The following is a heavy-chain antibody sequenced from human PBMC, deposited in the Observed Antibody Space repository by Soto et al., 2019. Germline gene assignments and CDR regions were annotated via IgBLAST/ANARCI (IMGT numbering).Heavy chain of an antibody. Sequence: GGSLTLSCAASGFTFSSYSMNWVRQAPGKGLEWVSSIISDSSYIYYADSLKGRFTISRDNAKDSLYLQMNSLRAEDTAVYFCAREGGSTSWYQSDYWGQGTLVTVSS. CDR3: AREGGSTSWYQSDY. CDR2: IISDSSYI. V-gene: IGHV3-21*01. D-gene: IGHD6-13*01. J-gene: IGHJ4*02. CDR1: GFTFSSYS.